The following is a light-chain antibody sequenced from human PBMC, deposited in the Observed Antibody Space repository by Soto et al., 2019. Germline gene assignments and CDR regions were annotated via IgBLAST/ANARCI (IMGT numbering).Light chain of an antibody. CDR1: QSVSSS. CDR2: DAS. V-gene: IGKV3D-15*01. CDR3: QQYNNWPPLT. Sequence: EIVVTQSPATLSVSPWERVTLSCRASQSVSSSLAWYQQKPGQAPRLLIYDASTRATGIPARFSGSGSGTEFTLTISSLQSEDFAVYYCQQYNNWPPLTFGGGTKVDIK. J-gene: IGKJ4*01.